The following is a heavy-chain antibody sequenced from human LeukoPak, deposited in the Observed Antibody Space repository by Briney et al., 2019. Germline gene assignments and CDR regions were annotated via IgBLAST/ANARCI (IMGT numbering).Heavy chain of an antibody. Sequence: SQTLSLTCVVSGDSVSSKNGAWNWIRQSPSRGLEWLGRTFYRSKWYNDYAESMEGRMTISQDTSKNQYSLHLNSVAPDDTAVYYCARDFGTTGWHTFDYWGQGTLVTVSS. CDR2: TFYRSKWYN. V-gene: IGHV6-1*01. CDR3: ARDFGTTGWHTFDY. D-gene: IGHD6-19*01. CDR1: GDSVSSKNGA. J-gene: IGHJ4*02.